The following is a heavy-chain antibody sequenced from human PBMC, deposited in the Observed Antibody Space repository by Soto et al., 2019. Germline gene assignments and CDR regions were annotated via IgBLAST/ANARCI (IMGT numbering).Heavy chain of an antibody. CDR1: GFTFSSYW. CDR2: IKQDGSEK. J-gene: IGHJ6*02. CDR3: AKDFGYCSGGSCAGYYYYGMDV. D-gene: IGHD2-15*01. Sequence: GGSLRLSCAASGFTFSSYWMSWIRQPPGKGLEWVANIKQDGSEKYYADSVKGRFTISRDNSKNTLYLQMNSLRAEDTAVYYCAKDFGYCSGGSCAGYYYYGMDVWGQGTTVTVSS. V-gene: IGHV3-7*01.